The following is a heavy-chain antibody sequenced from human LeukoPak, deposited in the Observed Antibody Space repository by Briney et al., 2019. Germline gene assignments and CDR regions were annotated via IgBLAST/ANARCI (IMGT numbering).Heavy chain of an antibody. CDR2: ISWNSGSI. V-gene: IGHV3-9*03. CDR3: AKGQGYGSGSVNAFDI. Sequence: GGSLRLTCAASGFTFDDYAMHWVRQAPGKGLEWVSGISWNSGSIGYADSVKGRFTISRDNAKNSMYLQMNSLRAEDMALYYCAKGQGYGSGSVNAFDIWGQGTMVTVSP. D-gene: IGHD3-10*01. CDR1: GFTFDDYA. J-gene: IGHJ3*02.